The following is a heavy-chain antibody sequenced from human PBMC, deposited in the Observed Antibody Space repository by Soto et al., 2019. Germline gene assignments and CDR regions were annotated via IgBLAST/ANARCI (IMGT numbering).Heavy chain of an antibody. CDR2: IWYDGSNK. J-gene: IGHJ6*02. Sequence: QVQLVESGGGVVQPGRSLRLSCAASGFTFSSYGMHWVRQAPGKGLEWVAVIWYDGSNKYYADSVKGRLTISRDNSKNTLYLQMNSLRAEDTAVYYCARKGHCSGGSCYQYYYYGMDVWGQGTTVTVSS. CDR3: ARKGHCSGGSCYQYYYYGMDV. CDR1: GFTFSSYG. V-gene: IGHV3-33*01. D-gene: IGHD2-15*01.